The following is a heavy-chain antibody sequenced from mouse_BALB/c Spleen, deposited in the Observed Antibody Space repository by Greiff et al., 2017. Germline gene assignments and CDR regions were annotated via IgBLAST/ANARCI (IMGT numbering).Heavy chain of an antibody. D-gene: IGHD2-10*01. Sequence: VQLQQSGPELVKPGASVKMSCKASGYTFPSYVMHWVKQKPGQGLEWIGYINPYNDGTKYNEKFKGKATLTSDKSSSTAYMELSSLTSEDSAVYYCARSTYYVYFDVWGAGTTVTVSS. V-gene: IGHV1-14*01. J-gene: IGHJ1*01. CDR2: INPYNDGT. CDR1: GYTFPSYV. CDR3: ARSTYYVYFDV.